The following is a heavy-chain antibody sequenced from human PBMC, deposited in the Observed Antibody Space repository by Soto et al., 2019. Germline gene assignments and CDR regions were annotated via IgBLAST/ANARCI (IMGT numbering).Heavy chain of an antibody. CDR3: ARRGMSNFGFDT. D-gene: IGHD2-8*01. CDR2: FNPSGDAT. V-gene: IGHV1-46*01. J-gene: IGHJ3*02. CDR1: GYIFSHYY. Sequence: QVQLVQSGAEVKKPGTSVKVSCKASGYIFSHYYLHWVRQAPGQGLAWMGVFNPSGDATHYAQSFQGRVSVTRDTSTSTVYMELSTLTSEDTAVYYFARRGMSNFGFDTWCQGTMVTVSS.